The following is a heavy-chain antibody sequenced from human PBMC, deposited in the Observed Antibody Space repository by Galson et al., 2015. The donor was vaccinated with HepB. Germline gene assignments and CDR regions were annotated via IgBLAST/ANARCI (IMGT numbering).Heavy chain of an antibody. D-gene: IGHD2-21*02. CDR3: ARGGHDCGSWYYYYGMDV. CDR1: GFTLSSYG. Sequence: SLRLSCAASGFTLSSYGMHWVRQAPGKGLEWVAVIWQDGSNKYYADSVKGRFTISRDNSKNTLYLQMNSLRAEDTAVYYCARGGHDCGSWYYYYGMDVWGQGTTVTVSS. CDR2: IWQDGSNK. V-gene: IGHV3-33*01. J-gene: IGHJ6*02.